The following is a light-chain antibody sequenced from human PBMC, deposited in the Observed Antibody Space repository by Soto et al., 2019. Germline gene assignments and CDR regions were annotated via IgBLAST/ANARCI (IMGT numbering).Light chain of an antibody. CDR2: AVS. J-gene: IGKJ1*01. V-gene: IGKV1-17*01. CDR1: QGIKND. CDR3: LQHHSYPQT. Sequence: DIQMTQYPSSLSASVGDGVTITCRASQGIKNDLAWYQQKPGKAPKRLIYAVSSLQSEVPSRFSGSGSGTEFTLTISSLQPEDVATYYCLQHHSYPQTFGQGTKVDIK.